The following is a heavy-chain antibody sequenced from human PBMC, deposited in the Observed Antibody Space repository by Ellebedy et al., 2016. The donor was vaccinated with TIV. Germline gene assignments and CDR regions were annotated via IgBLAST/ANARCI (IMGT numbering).Heavy chain of an antibody. CDR3: ARDLWFYFAVGSYGYMDV. J-gene: IGHJ6*03. Sequence: MPSETLSLTCTVSGGSVSSANYYWTWFRQPPGKGLEWIGYIYSSGSTDYKHALKSRMAISVDTSKNQFSLKLSSVTAADTAVYSCARDLWFYFAVGSYGYMDVWGKGTTVTVSS. D-gene: IGHD3-16*01. V-gene: IGHV4-61*01. CDR2: IYSSGST. CDR1: GGSVSSANYY.